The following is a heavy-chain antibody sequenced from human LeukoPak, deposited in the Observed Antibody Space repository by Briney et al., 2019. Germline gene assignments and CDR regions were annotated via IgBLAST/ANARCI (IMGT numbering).Heavy chain of an antibody. CDR1: GFTFSSYA. CDR3: ARGLNSGFAY. Sequence: PGGSLRLSCAASGFTFSSYAMHWVRQAPGKGLEWVAVISYDGSNKYYADSVKGRFTISRDNSKNTLYLQMNSLRAEDTAVYYCARGLNSGFAYWGPVTLVTV. J-gene: IGHJ4*01. V-gene: IGHV3-30*04. D-gene: IGHD2/OR15-2a*01. CDR2: ISYDGSNK.